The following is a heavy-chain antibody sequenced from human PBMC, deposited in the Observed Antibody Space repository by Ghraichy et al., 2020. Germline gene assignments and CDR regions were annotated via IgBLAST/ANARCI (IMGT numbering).Heavy chain of an antibody. D-gene: IGHD3-16*02. V-gene: IGHV4-34*01. Sequence: SETLSLTCAVYGGSFSGYYWSWIRQPPGKGLEWIGEINHSGSTNYNPSLKSRVTISVDTSKNQFSLKLSSVTAADTAVYYCARTRRLVYVWGSYRYTGFDAFDIWGQGTMVTVSS. CDR3: ARTRRLVYVWGSYRYTGFDAFDI. J-gene: IGHJ3*02. CDR1: GGSFSGYY. CDR2: INHSGST.